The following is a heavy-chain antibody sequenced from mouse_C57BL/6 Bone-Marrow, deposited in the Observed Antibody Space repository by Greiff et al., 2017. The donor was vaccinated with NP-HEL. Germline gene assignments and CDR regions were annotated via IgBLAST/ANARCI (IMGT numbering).Heavy chain of an antibody. CDR3: ARSLYYEFDY. CDR1: GYTFTDYN. Sequence: VQLKESGPELVKPGASVKIPCKASGYTFTDYNMDWVKQSHGKSLEWIGDINPNNGGTIYNQKFKGKATLTVDKSSSTACMELRSLTSEDSAVYYCARSLYYEFDYWGQGTTRTVAS. CDR2: INPNNGGT. D-gene: IGHD2-4*01. J-gene: IGHJ2*01. V-gene: IGHV1-18*01.